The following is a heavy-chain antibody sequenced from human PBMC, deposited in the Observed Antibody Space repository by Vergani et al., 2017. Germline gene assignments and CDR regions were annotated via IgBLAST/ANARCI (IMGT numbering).Heavy chain of an antibody. J-gene: IGHJ4*02. CDR1: GYTFSNYY. CDR2: INPSGGHT. CDR3: ARGDYGILTGYRY. V-gene: IGHV1-46*03. D-gene: IGHD3-9*01. Sequence: QVQVVQSGTEVKKSGASVKVSCKTSGYTFSNYYMHWVRQAPGQGLDWMGIINPSGGHTNYAQKFQGRVTMTRDTSTSTVYMELSSLRSDDTAIYYCARGDYGILTGYRYWGQGTLVTVSA.